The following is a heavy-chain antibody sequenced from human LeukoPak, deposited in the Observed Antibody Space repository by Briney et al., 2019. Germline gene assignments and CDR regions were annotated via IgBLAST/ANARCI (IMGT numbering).Heavy chain of an antibody. CDR2: IYWDDDE. D-gene: IGHD5-12*01. CDR1: GFSLSTSGVS. Sequence: SGPTLVKPTQTLTLTCTFSGFSLSTSGVSVAWIRQPPGKAVEWLSLIYWDDDECYSASLKSRLTITKDTSKNQVVLTMTNMDPVDTATYFCARGQPATSPFDYWGLGTLVTVSS. J-gene: IGHJ4*02. V-gene: IGHV2-5*02. CDR3: ARGQPATSPFDY.